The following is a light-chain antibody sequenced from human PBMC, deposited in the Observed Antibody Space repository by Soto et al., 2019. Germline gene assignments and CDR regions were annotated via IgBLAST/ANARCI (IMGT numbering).Light chain of an antibody. CDR3: SSYAYTNNLI. CDR2: EVT. Sequence: QSVLTQPPSASGSPGQSVTISCTGTSNDVGGYNYVSWYQQHPGKAPKLMIFEVTERASGVPDRFSGSKSGNTASLTVSGLQAEDEADYYCSSYAYTNNLIFGGGTQLTVL. CDR1: SNDVGGYNY. J-gene: IGLJ2*01. V-gene: IGLV2-8*01.